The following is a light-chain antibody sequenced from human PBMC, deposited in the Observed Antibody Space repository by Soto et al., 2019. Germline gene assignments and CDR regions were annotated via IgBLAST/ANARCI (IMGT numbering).Light chain of an antibody. J-gene: IGLJ1*01. CDR2: RNN. V-gene: IGLV1-47*01. CDR3: AAWDDSLRGGV. Sequence: QSLLTQPPSASGTPWQRVTISCSGSSSNIGSNYVYWYQQLPGTAPKLLIYRNNQRPSGVPDRFSGSKSGASASLAISGPRSEDEADYFCAAWDDSLRGGVFGTGTKVTVL. CDR1: SSNIGSNY.